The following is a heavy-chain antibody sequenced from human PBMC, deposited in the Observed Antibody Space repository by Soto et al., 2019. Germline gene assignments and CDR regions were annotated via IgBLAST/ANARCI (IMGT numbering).Heavy chain of an antibody. D-gene: IGHD1-26*01. CDR1: GYSISSSNW. CDR3: AIRELQGPSDY. V-gene: IGHV4-28*01. Sequence: QVQLQESGPGLVKPSDTLSLTCAVSGYSISSSNWWGWIRQPPGKGLEWIGYIYYSGTTYYNPSRKSRVTMSVDTSTNQFSLKLTSVTSVDTAVYYCAIRELQGPSDYWGPGTLVTVSS. J-gene: IGHJ4*02. CDR2: IYYSGTT.